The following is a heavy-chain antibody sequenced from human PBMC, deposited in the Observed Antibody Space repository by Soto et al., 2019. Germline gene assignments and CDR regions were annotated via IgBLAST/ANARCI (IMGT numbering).Heavy chain of an antibody. V-gene: IGHV3-48*02. Sequence: GGSLRLSCAASGFAFDNYAMNWVRQTPGRGLEWISFISSSTTAIYYADSVKGRFTISRDNARNSLFLHMHSLRDDDTAVYFCARQYLSSGRCFFDTWGQGTLVTVSS. D-gene: IGHD2-15*01. CDR3: ARQYLSSGRCFFDT. J-gene: IGHJ5*02. CDR1: GFAFDNYA. CDR2: ISSSTTAI.